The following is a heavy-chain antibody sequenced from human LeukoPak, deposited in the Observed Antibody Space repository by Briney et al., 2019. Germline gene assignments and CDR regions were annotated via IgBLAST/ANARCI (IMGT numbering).Heavy chain of an antibody. D-gene: IGHD5-24*01. CDR2: IKQDGTEK. CDR1: GFNFNHYW. CDR3: AKEGRSLQTY. V-gene: IGHV3-7*03. Sequence: GGSLRLSCAVSGFNFNHYWLSWVRQAPGKGLEWVANIKQDGTEKFYVDSVKGRFTISKDSAKNSLYLQMNSLRAEDTAVYYCAKEGRSLQTYWGQGTLVTVAS. J-gene: IGHJ4*02.